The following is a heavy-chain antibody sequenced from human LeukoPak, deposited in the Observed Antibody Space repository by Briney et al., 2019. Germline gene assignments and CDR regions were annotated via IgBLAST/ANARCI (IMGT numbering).Heavy chain of an antibody. Sequence: PSETLSLTCTVSGGSISSYYWSWIRQPPGKGLEWIGYIYYSGSTNYNPSLKSRVTISVDTSKNQFSLKLSSVTAADTAVYYCARASHDYGDYSHFDYRGQGTLVTVSS. CDR1: GGSISSYY. CDR3: ARASHDYGDYSHFDY. D-gene: IGHD4-17*01. V-gene: IGHV4-59*12. CDR2: IYYSGST. J-gene: IGHJ4*02.